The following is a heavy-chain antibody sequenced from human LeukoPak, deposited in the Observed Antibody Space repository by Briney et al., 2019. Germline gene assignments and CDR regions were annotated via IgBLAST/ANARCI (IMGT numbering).Heavy chain of an antibody. Sequence: SETLSLTCAVYGESFSGYFWNWIRQPPGKGLEWIGSIYYSGSTYYNPSLKSRVTISVDTSKNQFSLKLSSVTAADTAVYYCARHPSIAARAGGAFDIWGQGTMVTVSS. J-gene: IGHJ3*02. D-gene: IGHD6-6*01. CDR1: GESFSGYF. V-gene: IGHV4-34*01. CDR3: ARHPSIAARAGGAFDI. CDR2: IYYSGST.